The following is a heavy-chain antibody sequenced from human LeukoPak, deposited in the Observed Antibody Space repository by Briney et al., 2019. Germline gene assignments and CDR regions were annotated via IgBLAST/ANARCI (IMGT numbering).Heavy chain of an antibody. CDR1: GGSSSGYY. CDR3: ARGDATLYFDY. Sequence: SETLSLTCAVYGGSSSGYYWSWIRKPPGKGLEWIGEINHSGSTNYNPSLNSRVTISVDTSKNQFSLKLSSVTAADTAVYYCARGDATLYFDYWGQGTLVTVSS. D-gene: IGHD2/OR15-2a*01. V-gene: IGHV4-34*01. CDR2: INHSGST. J-gene: IGHJ4*02.